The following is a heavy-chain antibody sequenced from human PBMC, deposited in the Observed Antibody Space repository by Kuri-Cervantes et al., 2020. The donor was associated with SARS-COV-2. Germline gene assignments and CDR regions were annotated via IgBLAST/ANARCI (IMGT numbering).Heavy chain of an antibody. CDR3: ARDAGYYDSSGYRYYFDY. D-gene: IGHD3-22*01. CDR2: ISACNGNT. J-gene: IGHJ4*02. Sequence: ASVKVSCKASGYTFTSYGISWVRQAPGQGLEWMGWISACNGNTNYAQKLQGRVTITTDTSTSTAYMELRSLRSDDTAVYYCARDAGYYDSSGYRYYFDYWGQGTLVTVSS. V-gene: IGHV1-18*01. CDR1: GYTFTSYG.